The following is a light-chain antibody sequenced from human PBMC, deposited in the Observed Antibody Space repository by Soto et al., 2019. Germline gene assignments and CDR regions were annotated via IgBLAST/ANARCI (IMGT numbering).Light chain of an antibody. CDR3: QQSYNTPS. CDR2: AAS. V-gene: IGKV1-39*01. Sequence: DIQMTQSPSTLSASVGDRVTITCRASQTISSYLNWYQQKPGKAPNLLIYAASSLRSGVPSKFSGSGSGTDFTLTISSLRPEDAATYYCQQSYNTPSFGQGTRLEIK. CDR1: QTISSY. J-gene: IGKJ5*01.